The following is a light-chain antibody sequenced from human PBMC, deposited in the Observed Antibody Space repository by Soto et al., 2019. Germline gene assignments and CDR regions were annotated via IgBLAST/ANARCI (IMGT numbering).Light chain of an antibody. CDR1: QSVNSN. Sequence: TQSPATLSVSPGERATLSCRASQSVNSNLAWYQQKPGQTPRLLIYGASTRAIGTPAGFSGSGSGTEFTLTISSLQSEDFAVYYCQQYNDWPRTFGQGTKVDIK. J-gene: IGKJ1*01. V-gene: IGKV3-15*01. CDR2: GAS. CDR3: QQYNDWPRT.